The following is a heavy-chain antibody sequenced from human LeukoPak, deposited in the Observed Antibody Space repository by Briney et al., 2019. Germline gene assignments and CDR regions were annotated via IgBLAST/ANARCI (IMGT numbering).Heavy chain of an antibody. CDR3: ARGYSSDN. D-gene: IGHD2-21*01. V-gene: IGHV3-66*01. CDR1: GFTVSSNY. Sequence: GGSLRLSCAASGFTVSSNYMSWVRQAPGKGLEWVSVVYSGGSTYYADSVKGRFTISRDNSKNTLNLQMNSLRAEDAAVYYCARGYSSDNWGQGTLVTVSS. J-gene: IGHJ4*02. CDR2: VYSGGST.